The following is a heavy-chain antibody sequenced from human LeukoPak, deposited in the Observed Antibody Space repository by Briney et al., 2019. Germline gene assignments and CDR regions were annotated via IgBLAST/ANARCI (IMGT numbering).Heavy chain of an antibody. Sequence: ASVKVSCKASGYTFTNYYMHWVRQAPGQGLDGMGIINPSDGTTSYAQKFQDRVTMNRERYMRAVDMELSGLRYEDGGVCYCARKPSSGWPNYFDYWRQGPLVSVSS. J-gene: IGHJ4*02. CDR1: GYTFTNYY. CDR3: ARKPSSGWPNYFDY. CDR2: INPSDGTT. D-gene: IGHD6-19*01. V-gene: IGHV1-46*01.